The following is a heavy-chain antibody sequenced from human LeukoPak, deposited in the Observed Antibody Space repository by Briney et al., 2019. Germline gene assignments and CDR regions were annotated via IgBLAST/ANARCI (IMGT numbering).Heavy chain of an antibody. CDR2: IYSGGST. J-gene: IGHJ4*02. Sequence: GGSLRLSCAASGFTVSSNYMSWVRQAPGKGLEWVSVIYSGGSTYYADSVKGRFTISRDNSKNTLYLQMNSLRAKDTAVYYCARKNNDYFDYWGQGTLVTVSS. CDR3: ARKNNDYFDY. D-gene: IGHD2/OR15-2a*01. CDR1: GFTVSSNY. V-gene: IGHV3-66*01.